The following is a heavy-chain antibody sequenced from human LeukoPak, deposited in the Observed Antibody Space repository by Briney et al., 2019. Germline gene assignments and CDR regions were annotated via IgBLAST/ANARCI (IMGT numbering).Heavy chain of an antibody. CDR3: ARAAYSSTWYSRYFDL. Sequence: GGSLRLSCAASGFTFSSYDIHWVRQATGKGLEWVSGIGTTGEIYYPGSVKGRFTISRENAKNSLYLQMNSLRAGDTAVYYCARAAYSSTWYSRYFDLWGRGTLVTVSS. CDR2: IGTTGEI. D-gene: IGHD6-13*01. J-gene: IGHJ2*01. V-gene: IGHV3-13*01. CDR1: GFTFSSYD.